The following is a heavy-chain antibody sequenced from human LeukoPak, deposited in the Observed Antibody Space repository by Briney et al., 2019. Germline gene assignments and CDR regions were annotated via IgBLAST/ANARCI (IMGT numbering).Heavy chain of an antibody. Sequence: PGRSLRLSRAAPGFTFDDYAMHWVRQAPGKGLEWVSGISWNSGSIGYADSVKGRFTISRDNAENSLYLQMNSLRAEDTALYYCAKDSHVDTAMVTMDYWGQGTLVTVSS. D-gene: IGHD5-18*01. J-gene: IGHJ4*02. CDR3: AKDSHVDTAMVTMDY. CDR2: ISWNSGSI. V-gene: IGHV3-9*01. CDR1: GFTFDDYA.